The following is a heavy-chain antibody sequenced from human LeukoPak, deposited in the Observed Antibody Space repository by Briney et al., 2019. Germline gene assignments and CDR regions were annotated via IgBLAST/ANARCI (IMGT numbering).Heavy chain of an antibody. CDR3: ARDALIVGATSYYYYGMDV. CDR1: GFTVSSNY. V-gene: IGHV3-53*01. Sequence: GGSLRLSCAASGFTVSSNYMSWVRQAPGKGLEWVSVIYSGGSTYYADSVKGRFTISRDNSKNTLYLQMNSLRAEDTAVYYCARDALIVGATSYYYYGMDVWGQGTTVTISS. J-gene: IGHJ6*02. D-gene: IGHD1-26*01. CDR2: IYSGGST.